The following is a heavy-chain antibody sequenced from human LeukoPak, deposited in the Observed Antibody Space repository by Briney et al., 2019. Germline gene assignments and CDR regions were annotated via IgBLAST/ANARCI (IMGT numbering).Heavy chain of an antibody. CDR2: IGTAGDT. J-gene: IGHJ2*01. Sequence: PGGSLRLSCAASGFTFSSYDMHWVRQATGKGLEWVSAIGTAGDTYYPGSVKGRFTISRENAKNSLYLQMNSLRAGDTAVYYCARKGGRVPTWYFDLWGRGTLVTVSS. CDR3: ARKGGRVPTWYFDL. D-gene: IGHD3-16*01. CDR1: GFTFSSYD. V-gene: IGHV3-13*01.